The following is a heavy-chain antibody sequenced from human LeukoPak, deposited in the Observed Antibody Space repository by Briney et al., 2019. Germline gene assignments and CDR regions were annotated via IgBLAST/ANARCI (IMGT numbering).Heavy chain of an antibody. CDR1: GFTFSAYT. D-gene: IGHD5-24*01. J-gene: IGHJ4*02. V-gene: IGHV3-64D*09. CDR3: VKDRWVDY. CDR2: ISSDGVKT. Sequence: PGGSLRLSCSVSGFTFSAYTMHWVRQAPGRGLQYVSSISSDGVKTYYADSVKGRFTISRDNSKDTLYLQMSSLRLEDTAVYYCVKDRWVDYWGQGALVTVSS.